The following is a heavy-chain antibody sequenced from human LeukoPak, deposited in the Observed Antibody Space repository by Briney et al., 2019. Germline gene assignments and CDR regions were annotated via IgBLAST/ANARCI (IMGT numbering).Heavy chain of an antibody. CDR1: GYTFTGYY. CDR2: INPNSGDT. V-gene: IGHV1-2*02. J-gene: IGHJ5*02. Sequence: GASVKVSCKASGYTFTGYYMHWVRQAPGQGLEWMGWINPNSGDTSYAQKFQGRVTMTRDTSISTAYMELSRLGSDDTAVYYCARETILNSVGWFDTWGQGTLVTVSS. D-gene: IGHD1-26*01. CDR3: ARETILNSVGWFDT.